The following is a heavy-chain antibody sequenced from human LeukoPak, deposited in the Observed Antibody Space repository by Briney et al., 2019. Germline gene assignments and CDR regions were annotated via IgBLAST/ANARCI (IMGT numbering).Heavy chain of an antibody. Sequence: GGSLRLSCAASGFTYSTYAMSWVRQAPGKGLEWVSGISGSGGSTYYADSVKGRFTISRDNSKNTLYLQMSSLRAEDTAVYYCAKGQVAVAGMDAFDIWGQGTVVTVSS. CDR2: ISGSGGST. V-gene: IGHV3-23*01. CDR1: GFTYSTYA. D-gene: IGHD6-19*01. CDR3: AKGQVAVAGMDAFDI. J-gene: IGHJ3*02.